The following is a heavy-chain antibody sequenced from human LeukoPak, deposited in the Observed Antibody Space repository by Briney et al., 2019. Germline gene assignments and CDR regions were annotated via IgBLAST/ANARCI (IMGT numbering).Heavy chain of an antibody. Sequence: SETLSLTCSVSGGSINYYYWSWLRQPPGKGLEWIGYIYYSGSTNYNPSLKSRVTISVDTSKNQFSLKLSSVTAADTAVYYCARVTTVTSRYYYYYMDVWGKGTTVTISS. CDR1: GGSINYYY. CDR2: IYYSGST. V-gene: IGHV4-59*01. D-gene: IGHD4-17*01. CDR3: ARVTTVTSRYYYYYMDV. J-gene: IGHJ6*03.